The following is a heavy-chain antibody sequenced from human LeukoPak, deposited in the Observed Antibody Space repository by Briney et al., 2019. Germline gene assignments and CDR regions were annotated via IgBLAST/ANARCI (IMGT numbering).Heavy chain of an antibody. CDR1: GFTFSTAW. D-gene: IGHD3-10*01. J-gene: IGHJ4*02. V-gene: IGHV3-15*01. CDR2: IKSKNVGGTT. CDR3: IAEYYGSAMY. Sequence: PGGSLRLSCAASGFTFSTAWMSWVRRAPGKGLEWVGRIKSKNVGGTTEFTAPVKGRFTISRDDSKNTVYLQMNSLRTEDTAVYYCIAEYYGSAMYWGQGALVTVSS.